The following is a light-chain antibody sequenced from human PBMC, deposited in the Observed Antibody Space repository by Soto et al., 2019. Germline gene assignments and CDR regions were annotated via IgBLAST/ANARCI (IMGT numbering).Light chain of an antibody. CDR2: GAS. V-gene: IGKV3-20*01. CDR3: QQCGSSPIT. Sequence: IVLRQSPGTLSLSPWERATLSCRASQSVSNNYLAWYQQKPGQAPRLLIYGASNRATGIPDRFSGSGSGTDFTLTISRLEPEDFAVYYCQQCGSSPITFGQGTRLEIK. J-gene: IGKJ5*01. CDR1: QSVSNNY.